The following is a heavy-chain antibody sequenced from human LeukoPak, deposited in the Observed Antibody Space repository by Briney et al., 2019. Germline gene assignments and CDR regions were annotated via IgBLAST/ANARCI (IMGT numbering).Heavy chain of an antibody. CDR3: ARPPRTTGWYLSCFDP. CDR2: INPNTGNT. V-gene: IGHV1-8*01. Sequence: ASVKVSCKASGYTFTDYDINWVRQAPGQGLEWMGWINPNTGNTGFAQKFQGRVTLTRDTSINTAYMEVSSLRPEDTAVYYCARPPRTTGWYLSCFDPWGQGTLVTVSS. D-gene: IGHD6-19*01. J-gene: IGHJ5*02. CDR1: GYTFTDYD.